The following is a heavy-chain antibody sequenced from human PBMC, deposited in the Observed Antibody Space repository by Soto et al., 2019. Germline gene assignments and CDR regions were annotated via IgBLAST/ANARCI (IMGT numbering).Heavy chain of an antibody. D-gene: IGHD3-22*01. CDR2: IIPIFGTA. J-gene: IGHJ4*02. V-gene: IGHV1-69*06. CDR1: GGTFSSYA. CDR3: ARADHKDYYDSSGPYGL. Sequence: SVKVSVKASGGTFSSYAISWVRQAPVQGLDWMGGIIPIFGTANYAQKFRGRVTITADKSTSTAYMELSSLRSEDTAVYYCARADHKDYYDSSGPYGLWGQGTLVTVSS.